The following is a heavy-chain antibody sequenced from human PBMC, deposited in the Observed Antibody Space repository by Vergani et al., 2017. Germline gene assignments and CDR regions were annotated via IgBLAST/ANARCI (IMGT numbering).Heavy chain of an antibody. CDR3: ARDLRLLYNRFDP. J-gene: IGHJ5*02. CDR1: GFTFNQYG. V-gene: IGHV3-33*01. D-gene: IGHD1-14*01. Sequence: QVQLVESGGGVVQPGRSLRLSCAESGFTFNQYGMHWVRQAPGKGLEWVAVTWYDGNNKQYADSVKGRFTISRDNSKSTMYLQMNSLRDEDTGVYYCARDLRLLYNRFDPWGQRTLVTVSS. CDR2: TWYDGNNK.